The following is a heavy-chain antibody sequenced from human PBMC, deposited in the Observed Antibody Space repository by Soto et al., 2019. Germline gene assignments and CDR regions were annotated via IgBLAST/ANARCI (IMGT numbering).Heavy chain of an antibody. J-gene: IGHJ6*02. Sequence: GASVKVSCKASGYTFTYRYLHWVRQAPGQALEWMGWITPFNGNTNYAQKFQDRVTITRDRSMSTAYMELSSLRSEDTAMYYCARDLGITGTQNYYYYGMDVWGQGTTVTVSS. CDR3: ARDLGITGTQNYYYYGMDV. D-gene: IGHD1-20*01. V-gene: IGHV1-45*02. CDR2: ITPFNGNT. CDR1: GYTFTYRY.